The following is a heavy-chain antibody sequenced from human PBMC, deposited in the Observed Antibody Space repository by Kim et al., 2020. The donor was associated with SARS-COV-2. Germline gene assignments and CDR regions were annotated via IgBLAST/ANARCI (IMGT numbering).Heavy chain of an antibody. D-gene: IGHD2-15*01. CDR2: K. Sequence: KYYSKSLKTRLTISKDTSKNQVVLTMTNMDPVDTATYYCARAPASIVAADYWGQGTLVTVSS. J-gene: IGHJ4*02. CDR3: ARAPASIVAADY. V-gene: IGHV2-70*01.